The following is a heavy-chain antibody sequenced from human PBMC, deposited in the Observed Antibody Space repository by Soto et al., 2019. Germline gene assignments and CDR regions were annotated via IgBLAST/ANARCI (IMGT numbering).Heavy chain of an antibody. J-gene: IGHJ3*01. V-gene: IGHV1-69*04. Sequence: HLVQSGAEVRKPGSSVKVSCKASGGFYNNYAISWVRQAPGQGLEWMGRVLPLVQVINTAQRFQDRVTITADKSTYTAYMEIDSLRSEDSAVYFCARERRRDDSNTFDALDVWGQGTVVIVSS. CDR2: VLPLVQVI. CDR3: ARERRRDDSNTFDALDV. CDR1: GGFYNNYA. D-gene: IGHD4-4*01.